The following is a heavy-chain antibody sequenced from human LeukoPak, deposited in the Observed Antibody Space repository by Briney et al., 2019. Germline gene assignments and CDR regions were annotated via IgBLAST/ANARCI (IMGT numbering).Heavy chain of an antibody. D-gene: IGHD6-13*01. CDR1: GGSFSGYY. J-gene: IGHJ6*03. CDR3: ARSRRIAAAGTVYYYMDV. CDR2: INHSGST. V-gene: IGHV4-34*01. Sequence: SETLSLTCAVYGGSFSGYYWSWIRQPPGKGLEWIGEINHSGSTNYNPSLKSRVTISVDTSKNQFSLKLSSVTAADTAVYYCARSRRIAAAGTVYYYMDVWGKGTTVTVSS.